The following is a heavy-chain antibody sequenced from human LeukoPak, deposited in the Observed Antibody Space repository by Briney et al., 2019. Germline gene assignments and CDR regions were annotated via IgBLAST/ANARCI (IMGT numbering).Heavy chain of an antibody. CDR2: IYYSGST. V-gene: IGHV4-39*01. J-gene: IGHJ4*02. Sequence: PSETLSLTCTVSGGSISSSSYYWGWIRQPPGKGLEWIGSIYYSGSTYYNPSLKSRVTISVDTSKNQFSLKLSSVTAADTAVYYCARSPPYYYDSSGYEYYFDYWGQGTLVTVSS. CDR3: ARSPPYYYDSSGYEYYFDY. D-gene: IGHD3-22*01. CDR1: GGSISSSSYY.